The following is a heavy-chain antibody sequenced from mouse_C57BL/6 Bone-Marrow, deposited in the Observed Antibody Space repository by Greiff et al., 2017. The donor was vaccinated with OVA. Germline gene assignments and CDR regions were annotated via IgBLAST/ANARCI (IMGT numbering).Heavy chain of an antibody. CDR3: ARERYGYDYDWFAY. Sequence: QVQLQQPGAELVKPGASVKMSCKASGYTFTSYWITWVKQRPGQGLEWIGDIYPGSGSTNYNEKFKSKATLTVDTSSSTAYMQLSSLTSEDSAVYYCARERYGYDYDWFAYWGQGTLVTVSA. J-gene: IGHJ3*01. D-gene: IGHD2-4*01. CDR2: IYPGSGST. V-gene: IGHV1-55*01. CDR1: GYTFTSYW.